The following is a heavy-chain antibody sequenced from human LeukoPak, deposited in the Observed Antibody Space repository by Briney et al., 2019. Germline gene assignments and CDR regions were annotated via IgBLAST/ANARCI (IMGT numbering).Heavy chain of an antibody. J-gene: IGHJ5*02. V-gene: IGHV1-69*01. CDR1: GGTFSSYA. CDR3: ARDINGGNWFDP. CDR2: IIPIFGTA. Sequence: SVKVSCKASGGTFSSYAISWVRQAPGQGLEWMGGIIPIFGTANYAQKFQGRVTITADESTSTAYMELSGLRSEDTAVYYCARDINGGNWFDPWGQGTLVTVSS. D-gene: IGHD2-8*01.